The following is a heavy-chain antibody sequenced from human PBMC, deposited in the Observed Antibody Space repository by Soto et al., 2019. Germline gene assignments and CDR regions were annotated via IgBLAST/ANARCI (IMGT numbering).Heavy chain of an antibody. CDR2: MNNDGRYI. Sequence: EVQLVESGGGLVQPGGSLRLSCAASGFTFSSYWMYWVRQAPGKGLDWVSHMNNDGRYIIYAESVKGRFTLCRDNAKNTLFLQMNSLRAEDTAVYYCVRGGYMHACDIWGQGTKVTVSS. CDR1: GFTFSSYW. CDR3: VRGGYMHACDI. V-gene: IGHV3-74*01. D-gene: IGHD6-13*01. J-gene: IGHJ3*02.